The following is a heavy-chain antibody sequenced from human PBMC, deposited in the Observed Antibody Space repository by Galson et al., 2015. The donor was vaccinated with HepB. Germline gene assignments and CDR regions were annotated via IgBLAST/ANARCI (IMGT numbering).Heavy chain of an antibody. CDR1: GFTFSSYS. V-gene: IGHV3-48*02. CDR3: ARDHHDSSGYYAGY. D-gene: IGHD3-22*01. Sequence: SLRLSCAASGFTFSSYSMNWVRQAPGKGLEWVSYISSSSSTIYYADSVKGRFTVSRDNAKNSLYLQMNSLRDEDTAVYYCARDHHDSSGYYAGYWGQGTLVTVSP. J-gene: IGHJ4*02. CDR2: ISSSSSTI.